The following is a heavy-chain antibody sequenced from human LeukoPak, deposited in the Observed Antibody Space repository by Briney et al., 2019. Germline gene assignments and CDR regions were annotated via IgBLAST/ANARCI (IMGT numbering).Heavy chain of an antibody. Sequence: SETLSLTCSVSGGSISSYYWSWIRQPPGKGLEWIGYIYYSGSTNYNPSLKSRVTISVDTSKNQFSLKLSSVTAADTAVYYCARALGPWYSPGSYYFDYWGQGTLVTVSS. J-gene: IGHJ4*02. CDR2: IYYSGST. D-gene: IGHD3-10*01. CDR3: ARALGPWYSPGSYYFDY. V-gene: IGHV4-59*01. CDR1: GGSISSYY.